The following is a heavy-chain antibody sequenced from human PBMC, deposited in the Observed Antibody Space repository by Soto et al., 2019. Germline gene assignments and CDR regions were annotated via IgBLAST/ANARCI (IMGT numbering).Heavy chain of an antibody. CDR1: GCSISSGGYY. D-gene: IGHD3-9*01. J-gene: IGHJ5*02. CDR2: IYYSGST. Sequence: LSLTCNVSGCSISSGGYYWIWIRQHPGKGLEWIGYIYYSGSTYYNPSLKSRVTISVDTSKNQFSLKLSSVTAADTAVYYCARVDKLRYFDWLLGGWFDPWGQGTLVTVSS. V-gene: IGHV4-31*03. CDR3: ARVDKLRYFDWLLGGWFDP.